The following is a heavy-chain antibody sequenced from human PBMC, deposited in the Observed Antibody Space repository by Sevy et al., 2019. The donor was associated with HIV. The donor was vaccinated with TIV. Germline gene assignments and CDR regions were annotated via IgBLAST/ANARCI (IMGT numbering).Heavy chain of an antibody. V-gene: IGHV3-30*14. CDR2: VSFDESFR. Sequence: GGSLRLSCAGSGLNFNMYPMNWVRQAPGKGLEWVAVVSFDESFRAYAESVKGRFTISRDNSKNTVFLQMDSLRHEDTSVYYCATGRHGATFGYWGQGTLVTVSS. J-gene: IGHJ4*02. CDR3: ATGRHGATFGY. D-gene: IGHD3-22*01. CDR1: GLNFNMYP.